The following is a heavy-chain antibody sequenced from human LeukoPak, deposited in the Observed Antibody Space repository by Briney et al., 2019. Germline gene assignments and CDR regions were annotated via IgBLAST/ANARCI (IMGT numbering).Heavy chain of an antibody. V-gene: IGHV4-34*01. CDR1: GGSFSGYY. CDR3: ARTSARGAQFDY. J-gene: IGHJ4*02. D-gene: IGHD3-10*01. Sequence: PSETLSLTCAVYGGSFSGYYWSWIRQPPGKGLEWIGEINHSGSTNYNPSLKSRVTISVDTSKNQFSLKLSSVTAADTAVYYCARTSARGAQFDYWGQGTLVTVSS. CDR2: INHSGST.